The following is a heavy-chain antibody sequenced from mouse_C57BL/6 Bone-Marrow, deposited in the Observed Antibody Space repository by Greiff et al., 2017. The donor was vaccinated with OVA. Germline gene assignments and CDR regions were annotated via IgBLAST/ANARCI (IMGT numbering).Heavy chain of an antibody. CDR1: GYTFTDYE. CDR2: IDPETGGT. J-gene: IGHJ3*01. V-gene: IGHV1-15*01. Sequence: QVQLQQSGAELVRPGASVTLSCKASGYTFTDYEMHWVKQPPVHGLEWIGAIDPETGGTAYNQKFKGKAILTADKSSCTAYMELRSLTSEDSAVYYCTRGAWFAYWGQGTLVTVSA. CDR3: TRGAWFAY.